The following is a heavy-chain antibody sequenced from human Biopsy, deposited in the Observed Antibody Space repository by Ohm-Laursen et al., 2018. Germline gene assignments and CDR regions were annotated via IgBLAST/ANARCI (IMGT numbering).Heavy chain of an antibody. J-gene: IGHJ6*02. CDR1: GFTFSSSA. Sequence: GASVKVSRKASGFTFSSSAVQWVRQARGQRLEWIGWIVVGSGHTNYAQKFQERVTITRDMSTSTAYMELTSLRSEDTAVYYCAATSTLYYYYYAMDVWDQGTTITVSS. V-gene: IGHV1-58*01. CDR2: IVVGSGHT. CDR3: AATSTLYYYYYAMDV.